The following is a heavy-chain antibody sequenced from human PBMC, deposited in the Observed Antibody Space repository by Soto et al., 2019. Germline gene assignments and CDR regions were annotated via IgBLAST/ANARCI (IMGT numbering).Heavy chain of an antibody. J-gene: IGHJ6*03. CDR1: GFTFSTYA. D-gene: IGHD3-3*01. CDR2: ISGSGGST. Sequence: EVQLLESGGVLVQPGGSLRLSCAASGFTFSTYAMSWVRHAPGKGLEWVSAISGSGGSTYYADSVKGRFTISRDNSKNTRDVQMNSLRAEDTAVYYCAKDLPGLEVFGGVIIPDYYYYYMDVWGKGTPVTVSS. V-gene: IGHV3-23*01. CDR3: AKDLPGLEVFGGVIIPDYYYYYMDV.